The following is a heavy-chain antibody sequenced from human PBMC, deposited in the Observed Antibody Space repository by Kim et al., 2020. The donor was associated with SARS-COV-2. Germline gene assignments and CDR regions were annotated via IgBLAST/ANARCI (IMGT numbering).Heavy chain of an antibody. D-gene: IGHD2-2*01. CDR3: ALLTGDCSSTSCNRYWYFDL. Sequence: SVKVSCKASGGTFSSYAISWVRQAPGQGLEWMGGIIPICGKANYAQKFQGRVTITADESTSTAYMELSSLRSEDTAVYYCALLTGDCSSTSCNRYWYFDLWGRGTLVTVSS. CDR1: GGTFSSYA. V-gene: IGHV1-69*13. J-gene: IGHJ2*01. CDR2: IIPICGKA.